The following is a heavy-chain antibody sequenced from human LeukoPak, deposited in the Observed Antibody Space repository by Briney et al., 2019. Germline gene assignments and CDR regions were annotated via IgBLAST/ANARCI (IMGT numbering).Heavy chain of an antibody. J-gene: IGHJ3*02. Sequence: SGPTLVNPTQTLTLTCTFSGFSLSTSGVGVGWIRQPPGKALEWLALIYWDDDKRYSPSLKSRLTITKDTSKNQVVLTMINMDPVDTATYYCAHRRPYYDSSGYFRVSNAFDIWGQGTMVTASS. CDR2: IYWDDDK. V-gene: IGHV2-5*02. CDR3: AHRRPYYDSSGYFRVSNAFDI. CDR1: GFSLSTSGVG. D-gene: IGHD3-22*01.